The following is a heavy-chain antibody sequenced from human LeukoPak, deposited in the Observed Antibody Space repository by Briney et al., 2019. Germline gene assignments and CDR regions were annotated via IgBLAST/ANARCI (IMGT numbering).Heavy chain of an antibody. CDR1: GGSISSSSYY. Sequence: SETLSLTCTVSGGSISSSSYYWGWIRQPPGKGLEWIGNIYYRGSTHYNPSLKSRVTISVDTSKNQFSLNLSSVTAADTAVYYCARDSSCWYYAGDYWGQGILVTVSS. D-gene: IGHD6-19*01. CDR3: ARDSSCWYYAGDY. CDR2: IYYRGST. J-gene: IGHJ4*02. V-gene: IGHV4-39*01.